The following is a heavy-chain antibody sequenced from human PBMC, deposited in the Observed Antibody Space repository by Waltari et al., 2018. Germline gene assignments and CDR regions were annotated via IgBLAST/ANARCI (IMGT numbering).Heavy chain of an antibody. CDR2: VSYSGST. CDR3: ARGGASSRPFVY. J-gene: IGHJ4*02. CDR1: VGPANSGTYS. D-gene: IGHD6-13*01. Sequence: QVQLQESGPGLVKPSETLSLTCPVSVGPANSGTYSWGWIRQPPGKGLEWIGYVSYSGSTKYNPSLESRVTMSVDTSKNQFSLRLSSVTAADTAVYYCARGGASSRPFVYWGQGTLVTVSS. V-gene: IGHV4-61*01.